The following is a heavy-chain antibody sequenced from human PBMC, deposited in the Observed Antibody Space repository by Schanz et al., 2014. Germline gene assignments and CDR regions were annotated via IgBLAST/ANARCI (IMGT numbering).Heavy chain of an antibody. Sequence: EVQLLDSGGGLVQPGGSLRLSCAASGFTFSTYAMSWVRQAPGKGLEWVSAISGSGGSTYYADSVKGRFTISRDNAKNSLYLQMNSLRAEDTAVYYCARDFDDRRGYGSGSYREFDDWGQGTLVTVSS. D-gene: IGHD3-10*01. J-gene: IGHJ4*02. CDR2: ISGSGGST. CDR1: GFTFSTYA. CDR3: ARDFDDRRGYGSGSYREFDD. V-gene: IGHV3-23*01.